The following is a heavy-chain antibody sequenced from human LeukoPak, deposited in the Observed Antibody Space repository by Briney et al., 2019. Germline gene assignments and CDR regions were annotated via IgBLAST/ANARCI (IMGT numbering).Heavy chain of an antibody. CDR1: GYTFTSYG. J-gene: IGHJ3*02. CDR2: ISAYNGNT. V-gene: IGHV1-18*01. CDR3: ARDRRQWLADAFDI. D-gene: IGHD6-19*01. Sequence: ASVKVSCKASGYTFTSYGISWVRQAPGQGLEWMGWISAYNGNTKYAEKVQGRVTMTTDTSTSTVYMELRSLRSDDTAVYYCARDRRQWLADAFDIWGQGTMVTVSS.